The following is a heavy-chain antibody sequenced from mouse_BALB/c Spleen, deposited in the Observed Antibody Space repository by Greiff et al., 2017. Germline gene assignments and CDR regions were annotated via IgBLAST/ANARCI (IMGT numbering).Heavy chain of an antibody. CDR2: ISSGGSYT. V-gene: IGHV5-6*01. CDR1: GFTFSSYG. CDR3: ARVYRYDDYYAMDY. D-gene: IGHD2-14*01. Sequence: EVQGVESGGGLVKPGGSLKLSCAASGFTFSSYGMSWVRQTPDKRLEWVATISSGGSYTYYPDSVKGRFTISRDNAKNTLYLQMSSLKSEDTAMYYCARVYRYDDYYAMDYWGQGTSVTVSS. J-gene: IGHJ4*01.